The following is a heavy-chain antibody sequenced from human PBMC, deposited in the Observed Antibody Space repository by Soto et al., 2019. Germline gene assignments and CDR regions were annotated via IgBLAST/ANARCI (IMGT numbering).Heavy chain of an antibody. Sequence: EVQLVESGGGLVKPGGSLRLSCAASGFTFNSAWMNWVRQAPGKGLEWVGRVKSKTDGGTTDFATPVKGRFTISRDDSKNTVYLQVDSLETEDTGVYYCTTDLPTRGVGEFDYWGQGTLVTVSS. D-gene: IGHD1-26*01. V-gene: IGHV3-15*07. CDR2: VKSKTDGGTT. CDR3: TTDLPTRGVGEFDY. CDR1: GFTFNSAW. J-gene: IGHJ4*02.